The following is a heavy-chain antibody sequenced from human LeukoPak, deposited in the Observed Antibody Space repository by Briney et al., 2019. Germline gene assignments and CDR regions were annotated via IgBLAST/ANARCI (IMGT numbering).Heavy chain of an antibody. CDR3: ARVVTSTLYYYYYYMDV. Sequence: ASVKVSCKASGYTFTGYYMHWVRQAPGQGLEWMGWISAYNGNTNYAQKPQGRVTMTTDTSTSTAYMELRSLRSDDTAVYYCARVVTSTLYYYYYYMDVWGKGTTVTVSS. D-gene: IGHD2-21*02. CDR1: GYTFTGYY. CDR2: ISAYNGNT. V-gene: IGHV1-18*04. J-gene: IGHJ6*03.